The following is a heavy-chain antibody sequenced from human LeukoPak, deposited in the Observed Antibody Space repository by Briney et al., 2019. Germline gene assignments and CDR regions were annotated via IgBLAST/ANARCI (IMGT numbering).Heavy chain of an antibody. CDR1: VYTFTHYY. CDR2: INPNSGT. J-gene: IGHJ4*02. CDR3: ARNRWMDY. D-gene: IGHD1-1*01. Sequence: ASVTVSCTASVYTFTHYYMHWVRQAPGQGLEWMGWINPNSGTNYAQKFQGRVTMTRDTSISTAYMELTRLTSDDTAVYYCARNRWMDYWGQGTLVTVSS. V-gene: IGHV1-2*02.